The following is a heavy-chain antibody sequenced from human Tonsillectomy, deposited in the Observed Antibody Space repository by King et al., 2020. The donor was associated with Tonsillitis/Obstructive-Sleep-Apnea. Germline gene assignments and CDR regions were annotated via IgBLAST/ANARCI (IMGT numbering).Heavy chain of an antibody. CDR1: GGSFSGYY. Sequence: VQLQQWGAGLLKPSETLSLTCAVYGGSFSGYYWSWIRQPPGKTLEWIGEINHGGSTRYSPSLKSRVTISLDSSKNQFSLKLNSMTAADTAVYYCARGDLWTGYYASTVFDYWGQGTLVTVSS. CDR2: INHGGST. V-gene: IGHV4-34*01. J-gene: IGHJ4*02. CDR3: ARGDLWTGYYASTVFDY. D-gene: IGHD3/OR15-3a*01.